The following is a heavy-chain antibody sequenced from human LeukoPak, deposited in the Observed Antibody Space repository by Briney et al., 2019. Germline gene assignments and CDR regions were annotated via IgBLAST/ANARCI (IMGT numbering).Heavy chain of an antibody. V-gene: IGHV4-4*07. Sequence: SETLSLTCTVSGGSNSSYHWSWIRQAAGKGREWIGRIYTNETTNYNPSLKSRVTMSIDTSQNQFSLRLRSVTAADTAVYYCARGRLGRQHASFFDSWGHGTLVTVSS. CDR2: IYTNETT. CDR3: ARGRLGRQHASFFDS. J-gene: IGHJ4*01. D-gene: IGHD2-2*01. CDR1: GGSNSSYH.